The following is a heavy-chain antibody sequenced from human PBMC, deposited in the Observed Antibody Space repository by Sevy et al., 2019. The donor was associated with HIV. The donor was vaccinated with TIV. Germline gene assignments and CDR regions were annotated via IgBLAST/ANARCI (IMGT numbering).Heavy chain of an antibody. J-gene: IGHJ4*02. CDR3: ATHAGIAAAGRVFDY. Sequence: GGSLRLSCAASGFTFSDHYMEWVRQAPGKGLEWVGRTKNKADSYTTEYAVSVKGIFTISRGDSKNSLYRQMNSLKTEDTAVYYCATHAGIAAAGRVFDYWGQGSLVTVSS. CDR1: GFTFSDHY. V-gene: IGHV3-72*01. CDR2: TKNKADSYTT. D-gene: IGHD6-13*01.